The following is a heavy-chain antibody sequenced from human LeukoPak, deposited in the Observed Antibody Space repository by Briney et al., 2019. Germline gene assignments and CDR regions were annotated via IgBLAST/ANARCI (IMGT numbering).Heavy chain of an antibody. J-gene: IGHJ5*02. CDR1: GFTFSNYW. V-gene: IGHV3-74*01. CDR2: INSDGINT. Sequence: GGSLRLSCAASGFTFSNYWMHWVRQAPGKGLVWVSRINSDGINTSYADSVKGRFTISRDNAKNTLNLQMNSLRAEDTAVYHCARDLGQYYDTSDNWFDPWGQGTLVTVSS. CDR3: ARDLGQYYDTSDNWFDP. D-gene: IGHD3-22*01.